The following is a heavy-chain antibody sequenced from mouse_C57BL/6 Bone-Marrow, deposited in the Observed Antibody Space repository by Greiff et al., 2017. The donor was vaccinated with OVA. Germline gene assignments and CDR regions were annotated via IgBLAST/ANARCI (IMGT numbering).Heavy chain of an antibody. D-gene: IGHD1-1*01. J-gene: IGHJ1*03. V-gene: IGHV5-4*01. CDR1: GFTFSSYA. Sequence: DVHLVESGGGLVKPGGSLKLSCAASGFTFSSYAMSWVRQTPEKRLEWVATISDGGSYTYYPDNVKGRFTISRDNAKNNLYLQMSHLKSEDTAMYYCARRDYGSSYWYFDVWGTGTTVTVSS. CDR2: ISDGGSYT. CDR3: ARRDYGSSYWYFDV.